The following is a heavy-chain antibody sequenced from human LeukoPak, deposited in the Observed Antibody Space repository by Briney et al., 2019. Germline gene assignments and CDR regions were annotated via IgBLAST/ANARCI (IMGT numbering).Heavy chain of an antibody. CDR1: GGSVTSSTFS. Sequence: SETLSLTCTVSGGSVTSSTFSWAWIRQPPGKGLEWIGNIYTSGNTYYNPSLESRVTMSVDTSKNQCSLKLSSVTAADTAVYYCARRGTASSGSYYFDHWGQGTLVTVSS. CDR3: ARRGTASSGSYYFDH. D-gene: IGHD6-19*01. V-gene: IGHV4-39*01. CDR2: IYTSGNT. J-gene: IGHJ4*02.